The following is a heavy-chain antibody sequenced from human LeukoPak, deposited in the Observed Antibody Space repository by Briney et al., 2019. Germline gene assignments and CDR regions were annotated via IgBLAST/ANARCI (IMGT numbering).Heavy chain of an antibody. CDR2: IFHNGNT. J-gene: IGHJ6*03. V-gene: IGHV4-59*01. CDR3: ARGGYYYLDV. Sequence: SETLSLTCIVSGASITTYSWNWLRQSPGKGLEWIAYIFHNGNTKYNPSLWSRVTISIDTSRNQVFLNLNSVTVADTAVYYCARGGYYYLDVWGKGTTVTVSS. CDR1: GASITTYS.